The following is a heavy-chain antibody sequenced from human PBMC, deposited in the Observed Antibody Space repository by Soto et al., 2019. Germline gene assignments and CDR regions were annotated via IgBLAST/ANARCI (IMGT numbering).Heavy chain of an antibody. J-gene: IGHJ6*02. CDR2: MYYSGST. V-gene: IGHV4-59*08. Sequence: QVQLQESGPGLVKPSETLSLTCTVSGGSISSFYWSWIRQPPGKGLEWIGHMYYSGSTKYNPSLTSRVTISVDPSKKPFSLKLTSVTAADTAVYYCARQPATGDYIYYYGMDVWGQGTTVTVSS. CDR3: ARQPATGDYIYYYGMDV. CDR1: GGSISSFY. D-gene: IGHD4-17*01.